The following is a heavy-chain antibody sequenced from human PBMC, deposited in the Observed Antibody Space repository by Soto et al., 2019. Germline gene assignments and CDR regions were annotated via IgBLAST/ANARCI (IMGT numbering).Heavy chain of an antibody. CDR1: GGSISNSDYF. CDR3: ASQRESTTYFDY. V-gene: IGHV4-39*01. Sequence: LQLQESGPGLVKPSETLSLTCTVSGGSISNSDYFWAWMRQPPGKGLEWVGTISHTGSPRYNPSLKRRVTISVDTSKNQFSLRLPSVTAADTAVFYCASQRESTTYFDYWGRGTLVTVSS. CDR2: ISHTGSP. D-gene: IGHD1-1*01. J-gene: IGHJ4*02.